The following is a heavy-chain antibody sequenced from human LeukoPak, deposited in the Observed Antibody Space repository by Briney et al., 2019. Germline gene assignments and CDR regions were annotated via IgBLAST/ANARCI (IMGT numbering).Heavy chain of an antibody. CDR2: ISGSGGST. V-gene: IGHV3-23*01. Sequence: GGSLRLSCAASGFTFSSLALSWVPRAPGRGWEWVSAISGSGGSTYYADSVKGRFTISRDNSKNTLYLQMNSLRAEDTAVYYCANPGSYVDYWGQGTLVTVSS. D-gene: IGHD1-26*01. J-gene: IGHJ4*02. CDR3: ANPGSYVDY. CDR1: GFTFSSLA.